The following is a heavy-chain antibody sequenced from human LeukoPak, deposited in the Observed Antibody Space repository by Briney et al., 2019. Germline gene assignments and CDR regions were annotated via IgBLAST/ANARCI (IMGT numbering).Heavy chain of an antibody. CDR3: ARHRRYYEIEAFDI. CDR1: GGSISSGSYY. Sequence: SETLSLTCTVSGGSISSGSYYWSWIRQPAGKGLEWIGRIYTSGSTNYNPSLKSRVTISVDTSKNQFSLKLSSVTAADTAVYYCARHRRYYEIEAFDIWGQGTMVTVSS. J-gene: IGHJ3*02. CDR2: IYTSGST. V-gene: IGHV4-61*02. D-gene: IGHD3-22*01.